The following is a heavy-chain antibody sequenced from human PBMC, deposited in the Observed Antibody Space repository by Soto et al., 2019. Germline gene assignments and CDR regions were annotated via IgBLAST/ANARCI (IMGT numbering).Heavy chain of an antibody. CDR2: IIPSCGNT. CDR1: GFTFTSSA. J-gene: IGHJ4*02. Sequence: SVKVSCKASGFTFTSSAVQWVRQARGQGLEWMGGIIPSCGNTNYAQKFQGRVTITADESTSTAYMELSSLRSEDTAVYYCARGADYYDSSGYYDYWGQGTLVTVSS. CDR3: ARGADYYDSSGYYDY. D-gene: IGHD3-22*01. V-gene: IGHV1-69*13.